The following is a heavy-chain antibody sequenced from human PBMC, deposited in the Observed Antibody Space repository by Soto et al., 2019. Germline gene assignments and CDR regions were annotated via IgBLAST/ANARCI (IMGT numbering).Heavy chain of an antibody. V-gene: IGHV3-23*01. D-gene: IGHD3-3*01. CDR3: AKVAGAVHTIFGVVIDRGRENHFDY. J-gene: IGHJ4*02. CDR2: ISGSGGST. CDR1: GFTFSSYA. Sequence: GGSLRLSCAASGFTFSSYAMSWVRQAPGKGLEWVSAISGSGGSTYYADSVKGRFTISRDNSKNTLYLQMNSLRAEDTAVYYCAKVAGAVHTIFGVVIDRGRENHFDYWGQGTLVTVSS.